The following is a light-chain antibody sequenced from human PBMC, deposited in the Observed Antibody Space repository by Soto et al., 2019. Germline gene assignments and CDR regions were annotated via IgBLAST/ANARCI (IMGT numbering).Light chain of an antibody. J-gene: IGKJ1*01. V-gene: IGKV3-20*01. CDR2: GAT. CDR3: QQYGSSPWT. CDR1: QSVRGN. Sequence: VLTQSPGILSFSPGERATLPCRASQSVRGNLAWYQQKPGQSPRLLIYGATSRATGIPVRFSGSGSGTEFTLTISRLEPEDFAVYYCQQYGSSPWTFGQGTKVDIK.